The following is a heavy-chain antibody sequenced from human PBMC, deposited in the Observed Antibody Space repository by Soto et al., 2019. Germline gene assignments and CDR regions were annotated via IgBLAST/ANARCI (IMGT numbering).Heavy chain of an antibody. V-gene: IGHV3-53*04. CDR3: ARVQGGWERLYAVAI. D-gene: IGHD1-26*01. Sequence: EVQLVESGGGLVQPGGSLRLSCAASGFTVSSNYMSWVRQAPGKGLEWVSVIYSGGSTYYADSVKGRFTISRHNSKITRNLQMNSLRARDTAVYYGARVQGGWERLYAVAIWGQGTMVTVTS. CDR2: IYSGGST. J-gene: IGHJ3*02. CDR1: GFTVSSNY.